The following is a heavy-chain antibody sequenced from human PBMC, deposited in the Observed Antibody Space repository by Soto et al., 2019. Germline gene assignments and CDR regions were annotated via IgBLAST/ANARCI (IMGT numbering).Heavy chain of an antibody. J-gene: IGHJ4*02. CDR1: GFTFSSYA. CDR2: ISGSGGST. D-gene: IGHD2-15*01. Sequence: GGSLRLSCAASGFTFSSYAMSWVRQAPGKGLEWVSAISGSGGSTYYADSVKGRFTISRDNSKNTLYLQMNSLRAEDTAVYYCAKDGYCSGGSCYPFGFDYWGQGTLVTVSS. V-gene: IGHV3-23*01. CDR3: AKDGYCSGGSCYPFGFDY.